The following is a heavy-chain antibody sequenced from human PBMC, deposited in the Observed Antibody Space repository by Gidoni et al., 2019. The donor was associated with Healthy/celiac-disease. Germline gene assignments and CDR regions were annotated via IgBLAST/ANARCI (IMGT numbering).Heavy chain of an antibody. CDR3: ARASYDSSGYYPDPKFDY. J-gene: IGHJ4*02. Sequence: YNPSLKSRVTISVDTSKNQFSLKLSSVTAADTAVYYCARASYDSSGYYPDPKFDYWGQGTLVTVSS. D-gene: IGHD3-22*01. V-gene: IGHV4-59*01.